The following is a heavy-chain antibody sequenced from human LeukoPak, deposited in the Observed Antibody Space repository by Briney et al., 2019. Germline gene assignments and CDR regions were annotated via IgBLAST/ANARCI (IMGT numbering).Heavy chain of an antibody. V-gene: IGHV4-34*01. D-gene: IGHD3-16*01. Sequence: SETLSLTCAVYGGSFSGYYWSWIRQPPGKGLEWIGEINHSGSTNYNPSLKSRVTISVDTSKNQFSLKLSSATAADTAVYYCANYVSGTMRDYWGQGTLVTVSS. CDR2: INHSGST. CDR1: GGSFSGYY. J-gene: IGHJ4*02. CDR3: ANYVSGTMRDY.